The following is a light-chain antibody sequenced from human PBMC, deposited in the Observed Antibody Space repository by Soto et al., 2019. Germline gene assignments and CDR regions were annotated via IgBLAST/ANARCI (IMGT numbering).Light chain of an antibody. Sequence: DIQMTQSPSSLSASAGDRVTITCRASQSASNYLNWYQQRPGRAPKLLIYASSTLKSGVPSRFSGSRSGTYFTLTISSLQPEDFATYYCQQSYSTPYTFGQGTKLEIK. J-gene: IGKJ2*01. CDR2: ASS. V-gene: IGKV1-39*01. CDR1: QSASNY. CDR3: QQSYSTPYT.